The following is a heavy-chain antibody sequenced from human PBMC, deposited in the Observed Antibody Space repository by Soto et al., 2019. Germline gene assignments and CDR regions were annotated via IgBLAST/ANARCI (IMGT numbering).Heavy chain of an antibody. V-gene: IGHV1-3*01. D-gene: IGHD3-22*01. CDR3: AADNNYYDSSGLSRGAFDL. J-gene: IGHJ3*01. Sequence: KFQGRVTITRDTSASTAYMELSSLRSEDTAVYYCAADNNYYDSSGLSRGAFDLWGQGTMVTVSS.